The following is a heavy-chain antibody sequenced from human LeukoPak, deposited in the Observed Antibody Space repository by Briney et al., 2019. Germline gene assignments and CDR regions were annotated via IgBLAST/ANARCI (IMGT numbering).Heavy chain of an antibody. CDR2: ISAYNGNT. CDR3: ARDGIKSGYYYYYYMDV. Sequence: GASVKGSCRASGYTFTSYGISWVRQAPGQGLEWMGWISAYNGNTNYAQKLQGRVTMTTDTSTSTAYMELTSLRSADTAVYYCARDGIKSGYYYYYYMDVWGKGTTVTVSS. V-gene: IGHV1-18*01. D-gene: IGHD3-10*01. CDR1: GYTFTSYG. J-gene: IGHJ6*03.